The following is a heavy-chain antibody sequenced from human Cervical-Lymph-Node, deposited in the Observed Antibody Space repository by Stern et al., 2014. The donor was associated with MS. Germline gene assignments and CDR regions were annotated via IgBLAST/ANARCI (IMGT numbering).Heavy chain of an antibody. CDR2: ISSTGFYT. Sequence: EVQLVESGGGLVKPGGSLRLSCAASGFTFSNYGMNWVRQAPGKGLEWVSSISSTGFYTYYADSVQGRFAISRDNAKNSLYLQMKSLRAEDTAVYYCAREDSYYDSGNYYNYMDYWGQGTQVTVSS. D-gene: IGHD3-10*01. CDR1: GFTFSNYG. V-gene: IGHV3-21*01. J-gene: IGHJ4*02. CDR3: AREDSYYDSGNYYNYMDY.